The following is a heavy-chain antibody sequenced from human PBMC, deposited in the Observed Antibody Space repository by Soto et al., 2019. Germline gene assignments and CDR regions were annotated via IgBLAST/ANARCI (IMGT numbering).Heavy chain of an antibody. CDR1: GFTFSDYY. CDR2: ISSSSSYT. D-gene: IGHD6-13*01. Sequence: QVQLVESGGGLVKPGGSLRLSCAASGFTFSDYYMTWIRQAPGKGLEWVSYISSSSSYTKYADSVKGRFTISRDNAKNSLYLQMNSLRAEDTAVYYCARGMAAANWFDPWGQGTLVTVSS. J-gene: IGHJ5*02. V-gene: IGHV3-11*05. CDR3: ARGMAAANWFDP.